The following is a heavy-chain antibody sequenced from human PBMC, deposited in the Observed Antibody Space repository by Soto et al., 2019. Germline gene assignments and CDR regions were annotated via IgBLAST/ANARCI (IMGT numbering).Heavy chain of an antibody. CDR2: ISYDGSNK. Sequence: GGSLRLSCAASGFTFSSYGMHWVRQAPGKGLEWVAVISYDGSNKYYADSVKGRFTISRDNSKKTLYLQMNSLRAEDTAVYYCAKDFNSALVVPAAPILGGYSSSWRHGGIDYWGQGTLVTVSS. D-gene: IGHD6-13*01. CDR3: AKDFNSALVVPAAPILGGYSSSWRHGGIDY. CDR1: GFTFSSYG. J-gene: IGHJ4*02. V-gene: IGHV3-30*18.